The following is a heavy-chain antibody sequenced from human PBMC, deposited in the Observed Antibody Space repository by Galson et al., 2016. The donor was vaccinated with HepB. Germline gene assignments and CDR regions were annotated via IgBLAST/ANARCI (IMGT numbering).Heavy chain of an antibody. CDR1: GFAFSKHD. Sequence: SLRLSCAASGFAFSKHDLVWVRQAPDNGLEWLAVISFDGTNKYISDSVGGRFTIDRDNSKNTLYLQMNSLRAEDTALYYCARTGKTAYYDFWSGYFDLWGQGALVSFSS. CDR3: ARTGKTAYYDFWSGYFDL. V-gene: IGHV3-30*07. D-gene: IGHD3-3*01. J-gene: IGHJ4*02. CDR2: ISFDGTNK.